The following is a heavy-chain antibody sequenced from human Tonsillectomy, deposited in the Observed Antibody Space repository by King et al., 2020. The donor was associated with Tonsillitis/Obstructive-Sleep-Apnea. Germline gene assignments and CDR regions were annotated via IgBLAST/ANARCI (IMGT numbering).Heavy chain of an antibody. D-gene: IGHD2-2*01. J-gene: IGHJ5*02. CDR1: GFTFSSYA. V-gene: IGHV3-33*01. Sequence: QLAQSGGGVVQPGRSLRLSCAASGFTFSSYAMHWVRQAPGKGLDWVALIWYDGTNKYYADSVKGLFSISRDNSKNTVYLQMNSLRAEDTAVYYCARGHYCSSTSCYENKWFDPWGQGTLVTVSS. CDR3: ARGHYCSSTSCYENKWFDP. CDR2: IWYDGTNK.